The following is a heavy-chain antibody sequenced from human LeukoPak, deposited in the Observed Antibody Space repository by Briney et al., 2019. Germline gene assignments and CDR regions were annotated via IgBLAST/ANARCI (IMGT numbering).Heavy chain of an antibody. CDR2: MNPYSGNT. V-gene: IGHV1-8*01. D-gene: IGHD3-22*01. J-gene: IGHJ4*02. CDR1: GSTFTSYD. CDR3: VRCWSYDDSSATYFIRPPEY. Sequence: ASVKVSCKASGSTFTSYDINWVRPATGQGLEWMGWMNPYSGNTGYAQKFQGRVTMTRNTSMSTAYVELSSLRSEDTAMYYCVRCWSYDDSSATYFIRPPEYWGQGTLVTVSS.